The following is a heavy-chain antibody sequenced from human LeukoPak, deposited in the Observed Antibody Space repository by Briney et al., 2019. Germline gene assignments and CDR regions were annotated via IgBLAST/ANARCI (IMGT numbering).Heavy chain of an antibody. Sequence: ASVKVSCKASGYTFTNYYMHWVRQAPGQGLEWMGIINPSDGKTSYAQKFQGRVTMTTDTSTSTAYMELRSLRSDDTAVYYCARAPDYTFLTDYYDSSGYIPPFDYWGQGTLVTVSS. CDR1: GYTFTNYY. J-gene: IGHJ4*02. V-gene: IGHV1-46*01. CDR3: ARAPDYTFLTDYYDSSGYIPPFDY. D-gene: IGHD3-22*01. CDR2: INPSDGKT.